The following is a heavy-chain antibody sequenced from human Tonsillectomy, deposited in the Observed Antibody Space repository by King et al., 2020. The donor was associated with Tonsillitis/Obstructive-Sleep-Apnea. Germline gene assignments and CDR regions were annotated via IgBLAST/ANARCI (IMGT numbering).Heavy chain of an antibody. CDR1: GGSISSSSYY. Sequence: LQLQESGPGLVKPSETLSLTCTVSGGSISSSSYYWGWIRQPPGKGLEWIGSIYYSGSTYYNPSLKSRFTISVDTSKNQFSLKLSSVTAADTAVYYCAALGWLVRHYYYYNGMDVWGQETTVTVSS. D-gene: IGHD6-19*01. V-gene: IGHV4-39*01. CDR3: AALGWLVRHYYYYNGMDV. CDR2: IYYSGST. J-gene: IGHJ6*02.